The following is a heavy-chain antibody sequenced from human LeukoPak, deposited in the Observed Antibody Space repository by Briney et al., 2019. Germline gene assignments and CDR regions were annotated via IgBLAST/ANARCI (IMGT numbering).Heavy chain of an antibody. Sequence: SETLSLTCTVSGGSISSYYWSWLRQPPGKGLEWIGYIYYSGSTNYNPSLKSRVTISVDTSKHQFSLKLSSVTAADTAVYYCARAQEGSGSYLSAEYFQHWGQGTLVTVSS. CDR3: ARAQEGSGSYLSAEYFQH. CDR2: IYYSGST. D-gene: IGHD3-10*01. CDR1: GGSISSYY. J-gene: IGHJ1*01. V-gene: IGHV4-59*01.